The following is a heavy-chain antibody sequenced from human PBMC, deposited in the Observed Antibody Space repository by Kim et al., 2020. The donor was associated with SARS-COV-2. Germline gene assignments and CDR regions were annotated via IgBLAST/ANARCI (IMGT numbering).Heavy chain of an antibody. V-gene: IGHV4-30-2*04. D-gene: IGHD3-22*01. Sequence: LKSRVTISVDTSKNQFSLKLSSVTAADTAVYYCAGVKDSSGYYYAEYFQHWGQGTLVTVSS. J-gene: IGHJ1*01. CDR3: AGVKDSSGYYYAEYFQH.